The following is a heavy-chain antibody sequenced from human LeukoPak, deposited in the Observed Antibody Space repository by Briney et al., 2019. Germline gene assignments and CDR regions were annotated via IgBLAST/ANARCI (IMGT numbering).Heavy chain of an antibody. D-gene: IGHD2-21*02. CDR2: INPRKGGT. V-gene: IGHV1-2*02. J-gene: IGHJ5*02. Sequence: ASVKVSCKASGYTFIDYHIHWVRQAPGQGLEWMGWINPRKGGTRLAQRLQGRVTMTRDTSTGTVYMELSSLRSDDTAVYYCATKKTPLYCGGDCYSGLGWFDPWGQGTLITVPS. CDR3: ATKKTPLYCGGDCYSGLGWFDP. CDR1: GYTFIDYH.